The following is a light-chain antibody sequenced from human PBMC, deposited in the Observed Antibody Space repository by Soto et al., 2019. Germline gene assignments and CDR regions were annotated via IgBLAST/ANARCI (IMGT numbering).Light chain of an antibody. CDR2: EGS. Sequence: QSVLTQPASVSGSPGQSITISCTGTNSDVGSYNLVSWYQHHPGKAPKLMIYEGSKRPSGVSDRFSGSKSGNTASLTISGLQAEDEADYYCCSYAGSNTFVVFGGGTQLTVL. CDR1: NSDVGSYNL. V-gene: IGLV2-23*03. CDR3: CSYAGSNTFVV. J-gene: IGLJ2*01.